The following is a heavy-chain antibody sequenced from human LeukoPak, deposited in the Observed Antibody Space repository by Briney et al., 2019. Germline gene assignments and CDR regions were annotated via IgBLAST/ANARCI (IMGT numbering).Heavy chain of an antibody. J-gene: IGHJ5*02. Sequence: GASVMVSCKASGYTFTSSAMSWVRQAPGQRLEWMGWINAGNGNTKYSQEFQGRVTISRDTSASTVYMELSSLRSEDMAVYYCARSLSDFYPNWFDPWGQGTLVTVSS. D-gene: IGHD2-21*01. CDR1: GYTFTSSA. V-gene: IGHV1-3*03. CDR3: ARSLSDFYPNWFDP. CDR2: INAGNGNT.